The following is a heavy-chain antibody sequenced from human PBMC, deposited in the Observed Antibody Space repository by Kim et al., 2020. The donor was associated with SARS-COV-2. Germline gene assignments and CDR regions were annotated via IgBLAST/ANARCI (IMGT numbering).Heavy chain of an antibody. V-gene: IGHV1-69*13. D-gene: IGHD3-22*01. J-gene: IGHJ4*02. CDR2: IIPIFGTA. CDR3: ATLGKYYYDSSGLGGFDY. Sequence: SVKVSCKASGGTFSSYAISWVRQPPGQGLEWMGGIIPIFGTANYAQKFQGRVTITVDESTSTAYMELSSLRSEDTAVYYCATLGKYYYDSSGLGGFDYWGQGTLVTVSS. CDR1: GGTFSSYA.